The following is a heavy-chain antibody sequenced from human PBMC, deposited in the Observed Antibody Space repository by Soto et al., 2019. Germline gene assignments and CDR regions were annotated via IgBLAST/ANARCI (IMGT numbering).Heavy chain of an antibody. CDR3: ARECGSSIEARPGGDYSCYYGRDG. V-gene: IGHV1-2*04. CDR2: INPNSGGT. D-gene: IGHD6-6*01. Sequence: ASVKVSCKASGYTFTGYYMHWVRQAPGQGLEWMRWINPNSGGTNYAQKFQGWVTMTRETSISTADMELSRLSSDDQAGYYCARECGSSIEARPGGDYSCYYGRDGWGQGTTVTVSS. J-gene: IGHJ6*02. CDR1: GYTFTGYY.